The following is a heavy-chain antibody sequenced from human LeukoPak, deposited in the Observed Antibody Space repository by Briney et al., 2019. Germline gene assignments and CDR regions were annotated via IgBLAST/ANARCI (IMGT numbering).Heavy chain of an antibody. D-gene: IGHD3-16*01. J-gene: IGHJ4*02. CDR3: ARELGGLDY. CDR1: GYTFTSYG. CDR2: ISGYNGNT. V-gene: IGHV1-18*01. Sequence: GASVKVSCKASGYTFTSYGISWVRQAPGQGPEWMGWISGYNGNTDYAQKFQGRVIMTTDTSTTTAYMELRRLRSDDTAVYYCARELGGLDYWGQGTLVTVSS.